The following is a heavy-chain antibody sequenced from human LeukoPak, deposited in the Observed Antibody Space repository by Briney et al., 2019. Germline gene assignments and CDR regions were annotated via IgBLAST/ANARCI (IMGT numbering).Heavy chain of an antibody. CDR3: ATDRAYFDY. CDR2: IKQDGSEK. D-gene: IGHD3-10*01. V-gene: IGHV3-7*01. J-gene: IGHJ4*02. Sequence: GGSLTLSCAASGFTFSSYWMSWVRHAPGKRLEWVANIKQDGSEKNYVDSVKGRFTISRDNAKNSLYLQMSSLRVEDTAVYYCATDRAYFDYWGQGTLVTVSS. CDR1: GFTFSSYW.